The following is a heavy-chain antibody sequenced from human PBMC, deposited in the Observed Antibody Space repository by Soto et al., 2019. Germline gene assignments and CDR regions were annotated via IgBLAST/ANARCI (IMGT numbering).Heavy chain of an antibody. D-gene: IGHD5-12*01. V-gene: IGHV3-21*01. CDR1: GFTFSSYS. Sequence: GGSLRLSCAASGFTFSSYSMNWVRQAPGKGLEWVSSISSSSSYIYYADSVKGRFTISRDNAKNSLYLQMNSLRAEDTAVYYCARGRRGGYGANGMDVWGQGTTVTVSS. CDR3: ARGRRGGYGANGMDV. J-gene: IGHJ6*02. CDR2: ISSSSSYI.